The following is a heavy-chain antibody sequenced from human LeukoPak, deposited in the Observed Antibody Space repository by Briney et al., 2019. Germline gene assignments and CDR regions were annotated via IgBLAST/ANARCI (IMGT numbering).Heavy chain of an antibody. J-gene: IGHJ6*03. Sequence: GGSLRLSCAASGFTFSSYAMTWVRQAPGKGLEWVSTFSGSGSSAYYADSVKGRFTISRDNAKNSLYLQMNSLRAEDTALYYCARLISVGSGSYYYYYYYMDAWGKGTTVTVSS. D-gene: IGHD3-10*01. CDR3: ARLISVGSGSYYYYYYYMDA. CDR2: FSGSGSSA. CDR1: GFTFSSYA. V-gene: IGHV3-23*01.